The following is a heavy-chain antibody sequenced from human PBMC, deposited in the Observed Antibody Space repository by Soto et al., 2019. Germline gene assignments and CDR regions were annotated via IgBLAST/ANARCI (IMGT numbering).Heavy chain of an antibody. V-gene: IGHV4-59*01. CDR2: IYYSGST. CDR3: ERERGTVGDFDY. D-gene: IGHD3-16*01. Sequence: QVQLQESGPGLVKPLETLSLTCTVSGGSISSYYWSWIRQPPGKGLEWIGYIYYSGSTNYNPSLKSRVTVSIATSKNQFSLKLSSVTAADTAVYYCERERGTVGDFDYWGQGTLVTVSS. CDR1: GGSISSYY. J-gene: IGHJ4*02.